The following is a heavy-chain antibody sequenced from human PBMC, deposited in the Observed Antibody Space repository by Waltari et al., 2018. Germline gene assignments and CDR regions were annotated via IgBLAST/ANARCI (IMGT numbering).Heavy chain of an antibody. Sequence: QVQLVQSGSEVKKPGSSVKVSCRASGGTFSSYVISWVRQASGQGLEWMGRTTPYINAAIYAQKFQGRLTITADKSTSTAYMELDSLASADTALYFCARDGLAPYNAFDIWGQGTMVTVSS. D-gene: IGHD2-21*01. CDR3: ARDGLAPYNAFDI. CDR1: GGTFSSYV. CDR2: TTPYINAA. V-gene: IGHV1-69*04. J-gene: IGHJ3*02.